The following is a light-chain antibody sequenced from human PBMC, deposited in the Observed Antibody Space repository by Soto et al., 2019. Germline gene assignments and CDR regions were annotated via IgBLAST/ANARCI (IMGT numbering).Light chain of an antibody. CDR3: QQRSNWPWT. CDR2: DSS. CDR1: QSVSIY. Sequence: IVLTQSPATLSVSPGGSATLSCRASQSVSIYLAWYQQKPGQAPRLLIYDSSNRATGIPARFSGSGSGTDLTLTISSLEPEDFAVYYCQQRSNWPWTVGQGTKVEIK. V-gene: IGKV3-11*01. J-gene: IGKJ1*01.